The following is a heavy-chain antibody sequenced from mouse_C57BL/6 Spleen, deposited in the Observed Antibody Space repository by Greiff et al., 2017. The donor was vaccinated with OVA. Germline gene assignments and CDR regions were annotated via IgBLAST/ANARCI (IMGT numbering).Heavy chain of an antibody. J-gene: IGHJ4*01. D-gene: IGHD3-2*02. CDR2: IYPGDGDT. V-gene: IGHV1-80*01. CDR3: ARQAAQAHYYAMDY. CDR1: GYAFSSYW. Sequence: VKLMESGAELVKPGASVKISCKASGYAFSSYWMNWVKQRPGKGLEWIGQIYPGDGDTNYNGKFKGKATLTADKSSSTAYMQLSSLTSEDSAVYFCARQAAQAHYYAMDYWGQGTSVTVSS.